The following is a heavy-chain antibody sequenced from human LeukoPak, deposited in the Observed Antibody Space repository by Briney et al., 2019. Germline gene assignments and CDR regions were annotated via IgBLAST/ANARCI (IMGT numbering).Heavy chain of an antibody. CDR3: ARSLRGDGYNTD. CDR2: IYYSGST. Sequence: PSETLSLTCTVSGGSISSYYWSWIRQPPGKGLEWIGYIYYSGSTNYNPSLKSRVTISVDTSKNQFSLKLSSVTAADTAVYYCARSLRGDGYNTDWGQGTLVTVSS. D-gene: IGHD5-24*01. CDR1: GGSISSYY. J-gene: IGHJ4*02. V-gene: IGHV4-59*01.